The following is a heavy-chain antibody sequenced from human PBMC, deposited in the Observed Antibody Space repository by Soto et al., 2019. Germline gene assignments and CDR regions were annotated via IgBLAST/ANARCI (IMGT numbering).Heavy chain of an antibody. Sequence: PGGSLRLSCTASGFIVSDTYVNWVRQAPGKGLEWVSVISNRGDTHYADSVRGRFSLSRDISHNTLHLQMNNLRVEDTAVYYCAREPRYCRGGSCSITGDAYDIWGQGTMVTVSS. D-gene: IGHD2-15*01. J-gene: IGHJ3*02. CDR3: AREPRYCRGGSCSITGDAYDI. CDR1: GFIVSDTY. V-gene: IGHV3-66*01. CDR2: ISNRGDT.